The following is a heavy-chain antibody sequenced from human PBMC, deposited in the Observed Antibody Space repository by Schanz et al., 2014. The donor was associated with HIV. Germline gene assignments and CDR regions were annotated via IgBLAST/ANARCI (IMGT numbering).Heavy chain of an antibody. CDR2: ISHDGSKK. Sequence: VQLLESGGGLVQPGGSLRLSCAASGFTFSSYTMTWVRQAPGKGLEWVAVISHDGSKKYYADSVRGRITISRDNSKNTLYLQMTTLRIDDTAVYYCAKPEYDSRGSSQSHFDYWGQGTLVTVSS. CDR1: GFTFSSYT. D-gene: IGHD3-22*01. V-gene: IGHV3-30*18. J-gene: IGHJ4*02. CDR3: AKPEYDSRGSSQSHFDY.